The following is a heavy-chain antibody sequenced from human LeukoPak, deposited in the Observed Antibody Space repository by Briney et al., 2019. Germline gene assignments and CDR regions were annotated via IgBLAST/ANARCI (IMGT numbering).Heavy chain of an antibody. CDR3: VRGFGGRTDS. CDR1: GFTFSSSW. Sequence: PGGSLRLSCAASGFTFSSSWMHWARQAPGKGLEWVSRINTDGSRTDHADSVKGRFTISRDSAKDTLYLQMSSLRAEDTAVYYCVRGFGGRTDSWGQGTEVTVST. D-gene: IGHD2-15*01. V-gene: IGHV3-74*01. CDR2: INTDGSRT. J-gene: IGHJ5*01.